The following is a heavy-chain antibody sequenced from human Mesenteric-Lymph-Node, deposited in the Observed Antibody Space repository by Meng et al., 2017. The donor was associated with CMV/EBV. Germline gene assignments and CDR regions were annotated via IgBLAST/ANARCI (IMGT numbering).Heavy chain of an antibody. CDR2: IIPGLGSK. V-gene: IGHV1-69*05. CDR3: SVSIVVVPTASFDA. CDR1: GGSLDTYA. D-gene: IGHD2-2*01. J-gene: IGHJ4*02. Sequence: SVKVSCKASGGSLDTYAITWVRQAPGRGLEWVGGIIPGLGSKTLAQNLKGRVTLTTDESTSTVFMELSDLRFDDTAVYYCSVSIVVVPTASFDAWGQGTLVTVSS.